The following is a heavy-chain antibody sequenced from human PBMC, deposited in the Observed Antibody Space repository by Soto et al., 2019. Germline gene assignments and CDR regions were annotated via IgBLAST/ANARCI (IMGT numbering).Heavy chain of an antibody. J-gene: IGHJ4*02. V-gene: IGHV3-23*01. CDR3: AKARHSTSWYGVEADF. CDR1: GFPFSNYA. Sequence: EVQLLESGGGLVQPGGSLRLSCSASGFPFSNYAMSWVRQAPGKGLEWVSAISRSGGSPYYADSVRGRFTVSRDNSKHTLYLQMNSLNPEDTAVYHCAKARHSTSWYGVEADFWGQGTLVTVSS. D-gene: IGHD6-13*01. CDR2: ISRSGGSP.